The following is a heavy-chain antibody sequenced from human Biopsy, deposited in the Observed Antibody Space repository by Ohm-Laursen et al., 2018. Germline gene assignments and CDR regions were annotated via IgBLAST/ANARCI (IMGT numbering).Heavy chain of an antibody. Sequence: PGTLSLTCTVSGGSIGSFFWSWIRQPPGKGLEWIGYIYYSGSTNYNPSLRSQVTISVDRSKNQFSLELSSVTAADTAVYYCARVGAGAPSIDYFDYWGQGALVTVSS. CDR1: GGSIGSFF. V-gene: IGHV4-59*01. CDR3: ARVGAGAPSIDYFDY. J-gene: IGHJ4*02. D-gene: IGHD1-26*01. CDR2: IYYSGST.